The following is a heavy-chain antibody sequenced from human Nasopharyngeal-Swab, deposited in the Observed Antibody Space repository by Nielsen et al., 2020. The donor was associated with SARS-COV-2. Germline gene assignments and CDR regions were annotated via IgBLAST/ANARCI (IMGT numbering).Heavy chain of an antibody. CDR3: AHTREKWRVAFDY. CDR1: VCSLSTSAVG. CDR2: IYCDGEK. D-gene: IGHD6-19*01. J-gene: IGHJ4*02. Sequence: SDPTLVKPTPTLTLTCTFSVCSLSTSAVGVVWIRQPPGKALEWLAVIYCDGEKRLQSRHTITKDVYKNQVVLTISNMDPVDTATYYCAHTREKWRVAFDYWGQGTLVTVSS. V-gene: IGHV2-5*02.